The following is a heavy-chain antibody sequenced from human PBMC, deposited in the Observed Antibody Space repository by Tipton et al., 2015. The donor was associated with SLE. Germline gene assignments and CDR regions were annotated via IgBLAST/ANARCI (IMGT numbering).Heavy chain of an antibody. CDR3: ARGPYYSMDV. CDR2: IYYSGST. V-gene: IGHV4-39*07. CDR1: NGSISSSPYY. Sequence: TLSLTCTVSNGSISSSPYYWGWIRQSPGKGLEWVGSIYYSGSTYYNPSLKSRVTMPVDTSRNQCSLNLTSVTAADTAVYYCARGPYYSMDVWGKGTTVTVSS. J-gene: IGHJ6*03.